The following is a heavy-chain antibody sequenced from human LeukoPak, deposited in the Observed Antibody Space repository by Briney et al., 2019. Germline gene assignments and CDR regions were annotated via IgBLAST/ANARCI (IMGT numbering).Heavy chain of an antibody. Sequence: GGSLRLSCAASGFTFDDYAMHWVRQAPGKGLEWVSGISWNSGSIGYADSVKGRFTISRDNAKNTLYLQMNSLRAEDTAVYYCLRDLNWSLDQWGQGTLVTSPQ. J-gene: IGHJ4*02. CDR1: GFTFDDYA. V-gene: IGHV3-9*01. CDR2: ISWNSGSI. D-gene: IGHD1-20*01. CDR3: LRDLNWSLDQ.